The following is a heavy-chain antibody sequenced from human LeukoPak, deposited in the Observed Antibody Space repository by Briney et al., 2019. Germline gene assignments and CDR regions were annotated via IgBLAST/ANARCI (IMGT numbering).Heavy chain of an antibody. V-gene: IGHV4-34*01. CDR3: ARGVSDYYDSSGYYGSWFDP. Sequence: SETLSLTCAVYGGSFSGYYWSWIRQPPGKGLERIGEINHSGSTNYNPSLKSRVTTSVDTSKNQFSLKLSSVTAADTAVYYCARGVSDYYDSSGYYGSWFDPSGQGTLVTVSS. D-gene: IGHD3-22*01. CDR1: GGSFSGYY. CDR2: INHSGST. J-gene: IGHJ5*02.